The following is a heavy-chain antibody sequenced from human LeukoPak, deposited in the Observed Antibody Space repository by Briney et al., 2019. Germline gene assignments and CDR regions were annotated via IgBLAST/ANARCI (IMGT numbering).Heavy chain of an antibody. V-gene: IGHV4-61*02. CDR3: ARYQLLGTDWFDP. CDR1: GGSISSGSYY. Sequence: SATLSLTCTVPGGSISSGSYYWSWIRQPAGKGLEWIGRIYTSGSTNYNPSLKSRVTISVDTSKNQFSLKLSSVTAADTAVYYCARYQLLGTDWFDPWGQGTLVTVSS. D-gene: IGHD2-2*01. CDR2: IYTSGST. J-gene: IGHJ5*02.